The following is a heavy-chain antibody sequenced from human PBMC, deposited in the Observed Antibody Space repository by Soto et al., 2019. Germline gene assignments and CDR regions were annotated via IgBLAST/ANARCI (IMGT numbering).Heavy chain of an antibody. CDR2: ISSSSSYI. Sequence: GGSLRLSCAASGFTFSSYSMNWVRQAPGKGLEWVSSISSSSSYIYYADSVKGRFTISRDNAKNSLYLQMNSLRAEDTAVYYCARDGALVGATWYYGMDVWGQGNTVTVSS. D-gene: IGHD1-26*01. CDR1: GFTFSSYS. CDR3: ARDGALVGATWYYGMDV. V-gene: IGHV3-21*01. J-gene: IGHJ6*02.